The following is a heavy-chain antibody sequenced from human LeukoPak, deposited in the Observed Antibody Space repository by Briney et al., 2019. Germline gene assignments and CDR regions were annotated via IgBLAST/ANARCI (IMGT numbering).Heavy chain of an antibody. CDR1: GGSISSSDCY. D-gene: IGHD3-22*01. V-gene: IGHV4-39*02. Sequence: SETLSLTCTVSGGSISSSDCYWGWIRQPPGKGLEWIGSISYSGGTAYNPSLRSRVTISVDTSKNQFSLKVNSVTAADTAVYYCAREVEYYDSSGYRPHAFDIWGQGTLVTVSS. J-gene: IGHJ3*02. CDR2: ISYSGGT. CDR3: AREVEYYDSSGYRPHAFDI.